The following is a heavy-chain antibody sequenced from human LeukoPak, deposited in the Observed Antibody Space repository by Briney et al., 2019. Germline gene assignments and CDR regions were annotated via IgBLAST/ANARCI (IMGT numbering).Heavy chain of an antibody. J-gene: IGHJ4*02. V-gene: IGHV3-33*08. CDR2: IWYDGSNK. CDR1: GFTFDDYA. Sequence: GRSLRLSCAASGFTFDDYAMHWVRQAPGKGLEWVAVIWYDGSNKYYADSVKGRFTISRDNSKNTLYLQMNSLRAEDTAVYYCARDALPAATPYYFDYWGQGTLVTVSS. CDR3: ARDALPAATPYYFDY. D-gene: IGHD2-2*01.